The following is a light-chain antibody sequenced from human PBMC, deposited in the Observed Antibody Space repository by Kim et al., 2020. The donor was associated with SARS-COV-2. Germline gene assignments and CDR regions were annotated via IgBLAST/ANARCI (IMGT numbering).Light chain of an antibody. CDR1: SSDVGGYEF. J-gene: IGLJ1*01. V-gene: IGLV2-8*01. CDR3: SSYAGTTYYA. Sequence: GQSVTSSCTGTSSDVGGYEFVSWYQQHPGKAPKLMIYAVNKRPSGVPDRFSGSKSGNTASLTVSGLQAEDEADYYCSSYAGTTYYAFGTGTKVTVL. CDR2: AVN.